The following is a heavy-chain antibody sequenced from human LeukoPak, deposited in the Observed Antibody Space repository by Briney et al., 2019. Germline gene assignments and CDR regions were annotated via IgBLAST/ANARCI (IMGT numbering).Heavy chain of an antibody. CDR3: ARGEEQLVAFDY. Sequence: PGGSLRLSCAASGFTFSSYGMHWVRQAPGKGLGWVAVIWYDGSNKYYADSVKGRFTISRDNSKNTLYLQMNSLRAEDTAVYYCARGEEQLVAFDYWGQGTLVTVSS. CDR2: IWYDGSNK. CDR1: GFTFSSYG. V-gene: IGHV3-33*01. D-gene: IGHD6-13*01. J-gene: IGHJ4*02.